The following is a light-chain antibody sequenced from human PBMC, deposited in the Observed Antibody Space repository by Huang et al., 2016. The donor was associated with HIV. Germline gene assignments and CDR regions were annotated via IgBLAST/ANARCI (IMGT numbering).Light chain of an antibody. V-gene: IGKV3-11*01. CDR1: QSVRSN. J-gene: IGKJ2*01. CDR2: DTS. Sequence: EIVLTQSPATLSLSPGERATLSCRASQSVRSNLAWYQQKPGQAPRLLIYDTSNRATGIPARFSGSGSGTDFTLTISSLEPEDFAVYYCQQRSNWLYTFGQGTKLEI. CDR3: QQRSNWLYT.